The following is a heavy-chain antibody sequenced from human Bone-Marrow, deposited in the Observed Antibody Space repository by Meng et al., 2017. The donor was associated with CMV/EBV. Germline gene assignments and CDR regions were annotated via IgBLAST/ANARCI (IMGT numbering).Heavy chain of an antibody. V-gene: IGHV1-18*04. CDR3: ARERSTSRTRPAYYYYYYGMDV. D-gene: IGHD2-2*01. Sequence: ASVKVSCKASGYTFTGYYMHWVRQAPGQGLEWMGWISAYNGNTNYAQKLQGRVTMTTDTSTSTAYMELRSLRSDDTAVYYCARERSTSRTRPAYYYYYYGMDVWGQGTTATFSS. CDR1: GYTFTGYY. J-gene: IGHJ6*02. CDR2: ISAYNGNT.